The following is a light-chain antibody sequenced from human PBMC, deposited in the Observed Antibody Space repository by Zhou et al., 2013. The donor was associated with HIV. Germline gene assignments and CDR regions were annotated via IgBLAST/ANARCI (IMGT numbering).Light chain of an antibody. CDR1: QSVSSN. CDR3: QQYNNWPRT. Sequence: EIEMTQSPATLSVSPGERATLSCRASQSVSSNLAWYQQRPGQAPRLLIYAASTRATGIPARFSGSGSGAEFTLTISSLQSEDFAVYYCQQYNNWPRTFGGGTKVEIK. V-gene: IGKV3-15*01. CDR2: AAS. J-gene: IGKJ4*01.